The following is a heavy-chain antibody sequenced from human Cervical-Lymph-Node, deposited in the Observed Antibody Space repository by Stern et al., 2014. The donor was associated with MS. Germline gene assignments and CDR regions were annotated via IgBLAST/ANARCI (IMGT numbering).Heavy chain of an antibody. Sequence: VQLVQSGGGVVQPGRSLRLSCAASGFTFSSYGMHWVRQAPGKGVELVAVISNDASQKYYAKSVKGRFTISRDNSKNTLHLQMNSLATEDTGMYYCAKICSSSTSNGVDYWGQGTLVTVSS. CDR2: ISNDASQK. J-gene: IGHJ4*02. V-gene: IGHV3-30*18. CDR3: AKICSSSTSNGVDY. CDR1: GFTFSSYG. D-gene: IGHD6-13*01.